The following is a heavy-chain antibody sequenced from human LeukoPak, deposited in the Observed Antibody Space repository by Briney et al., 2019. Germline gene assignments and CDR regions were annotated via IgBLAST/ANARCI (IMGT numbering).Heavy chain of an antibody. CDR1: GFTFSSYA. J-gene: IGHJ4*02. CDR3: ARDLWFGESFFDY. CDR2: ISGSGGST. Sequence: PGGSLRLSCAASGFTFSSYAMSWVRQAPGKGLEWVSAISGSGGSTYYADSVKGRFTISRDNSKNTLYLQMNSLRAEDTAVYYCARDLWFGESFFDYWGQGTLVTVSS. V-gene: IGHV3-23*01. D-gene: IGHD3-10*01.